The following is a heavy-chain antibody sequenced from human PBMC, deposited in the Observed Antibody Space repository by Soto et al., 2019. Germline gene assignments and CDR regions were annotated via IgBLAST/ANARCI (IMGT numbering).Heavy chain of an antibody. CDR3: ARPVTLASCRGAVCYPLRFAP. CDR2: IYESGST. Sequence: QLQLRESGSGLVKPSQTLSLTCAVSGDSISSGGYSWSWIRQPPGKGLEWIGYIYESGSTYYNPSRNSRLTITVDRSKTQFTLNLTSVTAAVTARYYCARPVTLASCRGAVCYPLRFAPRGQGTLVTVSS. J-gene: IGHJ5*02. V-gene: IGHV4-30-2*01. CDR1: GDSISSGGYS. D-gene: IGHD2-21*01.